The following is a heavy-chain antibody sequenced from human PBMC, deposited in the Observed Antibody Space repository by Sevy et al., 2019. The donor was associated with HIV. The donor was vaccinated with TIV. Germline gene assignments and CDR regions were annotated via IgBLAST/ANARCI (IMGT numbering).Heavy chain of an antibody. CDR1: GFTFSDYY. J-gene: IGHJ3*02. V-gene: IGHV3-11*01. CDR2: ISSSGSTI. Sequence: GGSLRPSCAASGFTFSDYYMSWIRQAPGKGLEWVSYISSSGSTIYYEDSVKGRFTISRDNAKNSLYLQMNSLRAEDTAVYYCATPQGDYDSSGYPHDAFDIWGQGTMVTVSS. D-gene: IGHD3-22*01. CDR3: ATPQGDYDSSGYPHDAFDI.